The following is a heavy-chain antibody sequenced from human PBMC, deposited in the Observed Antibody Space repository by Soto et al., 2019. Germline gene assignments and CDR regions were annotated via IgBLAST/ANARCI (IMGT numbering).Heavy chain of an antibody. CDR1: GFRCGGYA. V-gene: IGHV3-23*01. CDR2: LSGSGATT. D-gene: IGHD1-26*01. J-gene: IGHJ5*02. CDR3: TKSGGGYTLRHWFYP. Sequence: EVQLSESGGGLVQPGGSLRISCAASGFRCGGYAMNWVRQAPGKGLEWVAVLSGSGATTYYADSVQGRFTISRYNSDSMFYLQMNSLRAEETAVYYCTKSGGGYTLRHWFYPWGQGTLVTVSS.